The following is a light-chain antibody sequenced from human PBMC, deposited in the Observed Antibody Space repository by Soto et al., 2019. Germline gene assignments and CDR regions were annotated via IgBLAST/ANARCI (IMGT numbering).Light chain of an antibody. J-gene: IGKJ4*01. Sequence: DIQMTQSPSSLSASVGDRVTITCRASQSISSYLNWYQQKRGKAPKLLIYAASSLRSGVPSRFSGSRSGTDFTLAINSLQPEDFATYYCQQSYSTPLTFGGGTKVEIK. CDR1: QSISSY. CDR3: QQSYSTPLT. V-gene: IGKV1-39*01. CDR2: AAS.